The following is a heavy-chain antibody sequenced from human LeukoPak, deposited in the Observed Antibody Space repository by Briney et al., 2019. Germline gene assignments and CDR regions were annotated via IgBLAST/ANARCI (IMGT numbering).Heavy chain of an antibody. V-gene: IGHV4-34*01. CDR2: INHSGST. Sequence: SETLSLTCAVYGGSFSGYYWSWIRQPPGKGLGWIGEINHSGSTNYNPSLKSRVTISVDTSKNQFSLKLSSVTAADTAVYYCARGGGYYYDSSGYRPLDYWGQGTLVTVSS. CDR1: GGSFSGYY. CDR3: ARGGGYYYDSSGYRPLDY. J-gene: IGHJ4*02. D-gene: IGHD3-22*01.